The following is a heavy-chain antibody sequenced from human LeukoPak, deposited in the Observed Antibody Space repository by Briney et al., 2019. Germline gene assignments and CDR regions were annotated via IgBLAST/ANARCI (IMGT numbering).Heavy chain of an antibody. J-gene: IGHJ4*02. CDR3: ARIGWDDYGDYGDY. CDR2: IYSGGST. Sequence: PGGSLRLSCAVSGFTVSSNYMSWVRQAPGKGLEWVSVIYSGGSTYYADSVKGRFTISRDNSKNTLYLQMNSLRAEDTAVYYCARIGWDDYGDYGDYWGQGTLVTVSS. D-gene: IGHD4-17*01. V-gene: IGHV3-53*01. CDR1: GFTVSSNY.